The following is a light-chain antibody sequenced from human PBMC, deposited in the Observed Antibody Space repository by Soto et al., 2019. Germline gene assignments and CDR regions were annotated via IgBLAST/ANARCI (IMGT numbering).Light chain of an antibody. V-gene: IGKV3-15*01. CDR1: QSVSSK. CDR2: GAS. J-gene: IGKJ1*01. CDR3: QHYNDWPPTWT. Sequence: EIVMTQSPATLSVSPGERATLSCRASQSVSSKLAWYQQKPGQAPRVLIFGASTRATGIPARFSGSGSGTESTLTISSLQSEDFAVYYCQHYNDWPPTWTFGQGTSVEIK.